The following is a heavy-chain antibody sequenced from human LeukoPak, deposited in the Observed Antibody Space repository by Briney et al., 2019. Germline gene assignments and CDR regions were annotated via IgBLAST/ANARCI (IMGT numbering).Heavy chain of an antibody. CDR3: ARDRSVTNDNWFDP. CDR2: IWYDGSNK. D-gene: IGHD4-17*01. J-gene: IGHJ5*02. CDR1: GFTFSSYG. Sequence: PGRSLRLSCAASGFTFSSYGMHWVRQAPGKGLEWVAVIWYDGSNKYYADSVKGRSTISRDNSKNTLYLQMNSLRAEDTAVYYCARDRSVTNDNWFDPWGQGTLVTVSS. V-gene: IGHV3-33*01.